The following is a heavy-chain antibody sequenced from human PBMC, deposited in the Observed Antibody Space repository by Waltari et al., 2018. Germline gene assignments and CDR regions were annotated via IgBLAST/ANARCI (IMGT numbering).Heavy chain of an antibody. CDR3: ARDSLATGYWYFDQ. V-gene: IGHV3-7*01. CDR2: IKQDGSET. J-gene: IGHJ2*01. Sequence: EVQLVESGGGLVQPGGSLTLSCAASGFIFSTYWMSWVRQAPGKGLEWVASIKQDGSETYFVDSLKGRFTISRDNTENSMYLQMDSLRAEDTAHYYCARDSLATGYWYFDQWGRGTLVTVSS. D-gene: IGHD6-25*01. CDR1: GFIFSTYW.